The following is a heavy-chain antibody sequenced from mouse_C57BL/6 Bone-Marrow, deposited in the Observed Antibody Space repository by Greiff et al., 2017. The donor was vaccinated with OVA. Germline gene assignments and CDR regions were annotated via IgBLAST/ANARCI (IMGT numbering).Heavy chain of an antibody. D-gene: IGHD1-1*01. Sequence: EVKLVESGEGLVKPGGSLKLSCAASGFTFSSYAMSWVRQTPEKRLEWVAYISSGGDYIYYADTVQGRFTISRDNARNTLYLQMSSLKSEDTAMYYCTREGYYYGVYFDYWGQGTTLTVSS. CDR1: GFTFSSYA. V-gene: IGHV5-9-1*02. CDR3: TREGYYYGVYFDY. J-gene: IGHJ2*01. CDR2: ISSGGDYI.